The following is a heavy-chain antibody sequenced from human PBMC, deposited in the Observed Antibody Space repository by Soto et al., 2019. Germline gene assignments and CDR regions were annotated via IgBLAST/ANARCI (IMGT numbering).Heavy chain of an antibody. D-gene: IGHD3-10*01. CDR3: ARDVSYYGSGRGSYYYYGMDV. CDR1: GGSISSGGHY. Sequence: SETLSLTCTVSGGSISSGGHYWSWIRQHPGKGLECIGYIYYSGSTYYNPSLKSRVTISVDKSKNQFSLKLGSVTAADTAVYYCARDVSYYGSGRGSYYYYGMDVWGQGTTVTVSS. J-gene: IGHJ6*02. V-gene: IGHV4-31*02. CDR2: IYYSGST.